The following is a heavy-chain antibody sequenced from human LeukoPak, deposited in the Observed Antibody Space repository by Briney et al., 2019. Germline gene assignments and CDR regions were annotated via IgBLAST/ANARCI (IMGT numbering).Heavy chain of an antibody. CDR2: ISFDGSKK. Sequence: GRSLRLSCAASGFTFSSESMHWVRQAPGKGLEWVAVISFDGSKKYYADSVKGRFTISRDNSKNSLYLQMNSLRVEDTAVYYCARGGIAARFAYWGQGALVTVSS. CDR3: ARGGIAARFAY. V-gene: IGHV3-30*03. D-gene: IGHD6-6*01. CDR1: GFTFSSES. J-gene: IGHJ4*02.